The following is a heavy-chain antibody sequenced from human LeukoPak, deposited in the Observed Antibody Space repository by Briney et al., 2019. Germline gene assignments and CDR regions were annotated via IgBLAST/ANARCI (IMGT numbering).Heavy chain of an antibody. Sequence: PGGSLRLSCAASGFTFDDYAMHWVRQAPGKGLEWVSLISWDGGSTYYADSVKGRFTISRDNSKNSLYLQMNSLRAEDTALYYCAKGALGFYYYYMDVWGKGTTVTVSS. CDR1: GFTFDDYA. CDR3: AKGALGFYYYYMDV. V-gene: IGHV3-43D*03. CDR2: ISWDGGST. J-gene: IGHJ6*03.